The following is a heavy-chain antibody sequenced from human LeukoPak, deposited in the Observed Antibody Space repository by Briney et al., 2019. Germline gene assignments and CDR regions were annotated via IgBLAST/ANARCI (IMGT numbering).Heavy chain of an antibody. CDR1: GFTFSRYA. V-gene: IGHV3-30-3*01. J-gene: IGHJ4*02. Sequence: GGSLRLSCAASGFTFSRYAMHWVRQAPGKGLEWVAVISYDGSNKYYADSVKGRFTISRDNSKNTLYLQMNSLRAEDTAVYYCARDRYSYGCFDYWGQGTLVTVSS. D-gene: IGHD5-18*01. CDR2: ISYDGSNK. CDR3: ARDRYSYGCFDY.